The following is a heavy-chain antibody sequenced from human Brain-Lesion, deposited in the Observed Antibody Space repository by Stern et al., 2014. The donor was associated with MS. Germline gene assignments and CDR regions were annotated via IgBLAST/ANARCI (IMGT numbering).Heavy chain of an antibody. Sequence: VQLEESGAEVKKPGASVKVSCKASGYTFSSYGIPWVRQAPGQGLEWMGWMNPYSGNTSYAQKFKGRVSMTSDPSISTVYMELTSLTSDDTTVYFCARAVRNQLLSEYWGQGTLVTVSS. CDR1: GYTFSSYG. V-gene: IGHV1-8*01. D-gene: IGHD2-2*01. CDR3: ARAVRNQLLSEY. J-gene: IGHJ4*02. CDR2: MNPYSGNT.